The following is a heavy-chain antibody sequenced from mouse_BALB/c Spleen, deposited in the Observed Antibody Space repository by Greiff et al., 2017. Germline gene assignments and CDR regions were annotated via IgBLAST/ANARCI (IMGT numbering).Heavy chain of an antibody. Sequence: EVQLQQSGAELVQPGASVKLSCTASGFNIKDTYMHWVKQRPEQGLEWIGRIDPANGNTKYDPKFPGKATITADTSSNTAYLQLSSLTSEDTAVYYCADYGNHYAMDYWGQGTSVTVSS. CDR3: ADYGNHYAMDY. V-gene: IGHV14-3*02. CDR1: GFNIKDTY. D-gene: IGHD2-1*01. J-gene: IGHJ4*01. CDR2: IDPANGNT.